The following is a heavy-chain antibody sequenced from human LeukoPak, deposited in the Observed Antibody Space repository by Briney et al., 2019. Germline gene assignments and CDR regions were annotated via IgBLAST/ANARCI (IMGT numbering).Heavy chain of an antibody. D-gene: IGHD1-26*01. V-gene: IGHV4-39*07. J-gene: IGHJ4*02. Sequence: SETLSLTCTVSGASISSSHYFWGWIRQPPGKGLDWIGNMYYSGGTYYNPSLKSRVTISVDTSKDQFSLNLSSVTAADTAVYYCARDTPAPSGSYWLYWGQGTLVTVSS. CDR3: ARDTPAPSGSYWLY. CDR2: MYYSGGT. CDR1: GASISSSHYF.